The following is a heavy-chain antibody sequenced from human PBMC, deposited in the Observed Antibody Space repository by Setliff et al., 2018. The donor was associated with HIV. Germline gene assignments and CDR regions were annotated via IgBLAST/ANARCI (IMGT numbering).Heavy chain of an antibody. Sequence: GASVKVSCKTSGYTFTSHTLQWVRQAPGRGLEWMGWINAGNGNTKYSQGFQIRLTITRDTSATTAFMELSGLTSEDTAVYYCARDRVPKRGYTYREPDFDSWGQGTLVTVSS. V-gene: IGHV1-3*01. CDR1: GYTFTSHT. J-gene: IGHJ5*01. D-gene: IGHD5-12*01. CDR3: ARDRVPKRGYTYREPDFDS. CDR2: INAGNGNT.